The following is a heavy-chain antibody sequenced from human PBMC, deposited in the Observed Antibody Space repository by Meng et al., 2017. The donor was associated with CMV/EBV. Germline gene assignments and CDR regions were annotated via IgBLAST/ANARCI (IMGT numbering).Heavy chain of an antibody. D-gene: IGHD1-26*01. J-gene: IGHJ5*02. Sequence: GESLKTSCAASGFTFSSYAMHWVRQAPGKGLEWVAVISYDGSNKYYADSVKGRFTISRDNSKNTLYLQMNSLRAEDTAVYYCAREAHEGSHNWFDPWGQGTLVTVSS. CDR2: ISYDGSNK. CDR3: AREAHEGSHNWFDP. V-gene: IGHV3-30*04. CDR1: GFTFSSYA.